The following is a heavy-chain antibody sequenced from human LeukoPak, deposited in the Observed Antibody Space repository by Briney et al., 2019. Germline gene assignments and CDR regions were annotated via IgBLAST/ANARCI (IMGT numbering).Heavy chain of an antibody. V-gene: IGHV4-4*07. J-gene: IGHJ4*02. Sequence: SETLPLTCTVSGCTISSYYWHWIRQPGGKGLEWIGRIYTSGSTNYNPRLKSRVTMSVDTSKNQFSLKLSSVTAADTAVYYCAREPGYSSGWDYFDYWGQGTLVTVSS. CDR3: AREPGYSSGWDYFDY. CDR1: GCTISSYY. CDR2: IYTSGST. D-gene: IGHD6-19*01.